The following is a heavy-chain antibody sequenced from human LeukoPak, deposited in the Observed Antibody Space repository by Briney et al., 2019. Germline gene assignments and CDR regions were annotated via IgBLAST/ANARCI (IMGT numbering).Heavy chain of an antibody. D-gene: IGHD5-18*01. CDR2: IYYSGST. CDR3: ARARSGYSYGKFDY. CDR1: GGSISSYY. Sequence: PSETLSLTCTVSGGSISSYYWSLIRQPPRKGLEWIGYIYYSGSTNYNPSLKSRVTISVDTSKNQFSLKLSSVTAADTAVYYCARARSGYSYGKFDYWGQGTLVTVSS. J-gene: IGHJ4*02. V-gene: IGHV4-59*01.